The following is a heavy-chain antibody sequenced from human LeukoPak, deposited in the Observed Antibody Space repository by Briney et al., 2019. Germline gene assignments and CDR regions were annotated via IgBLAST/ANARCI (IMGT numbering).Heavy chain of an antibody. V-gene: IGHV4-59*08. D-gene: IGHD6-19*01. Sequence: SETLSLTCTVSGDSISSYYWSWIRQPPGKGLEWIVYIYHSGSTNYNPSLKSRVTISVDTSKNQFSLKLRSVTAADTAVYYCARQTQGGWGGNDFWGQGRLVTVSS. CDR1: GDSISSYY. CDR2: IYHSGST. CDR3: ARQTQGGWGGNDF. J-gene: IGHJ4*02.